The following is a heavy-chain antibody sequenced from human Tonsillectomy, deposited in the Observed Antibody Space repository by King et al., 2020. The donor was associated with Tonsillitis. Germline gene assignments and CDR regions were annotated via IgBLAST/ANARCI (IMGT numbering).Heavy chain of an antibody. V-gene: IGHV3-23*04. Sequence: VQLVESGGGLVQPGGSLRLSCAASGFTFSSYAMSWVRQAPGKGLEGVSAISGSGGSTYYADSVKGRFTISRDNSKNTLYLQMNSLRAEDTAVYYCAKVDQYYDILTGISPHSFDYWGQGTLVTVSS. CDR1: GFTFSSYA. J-gene: IGHJ4*02. CDR2: ISGSGGST. D-gene: IGHD3-9*01. CDR3: AKVDQYYDILTGISPHSFDY.